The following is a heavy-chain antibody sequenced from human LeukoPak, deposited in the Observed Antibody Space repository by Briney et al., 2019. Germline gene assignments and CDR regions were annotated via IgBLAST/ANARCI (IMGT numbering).Heavy chain of an antibody. CDR1: GFTFDDYA. CDR2: ISWNSGSI. Sequence: PGGSLRLSCAASGFTFDDYAMHWVRQAPGKGLEWVSGISWNSGSIGYADSVKGRFTISRDNAKNSLYLQKNSLRAEDTALYYCAKGGVLRFLEWSNSGFDYWGQGTLVTVSS. J-gene: IGHJ4*02. V-gene: IGHV3-9*01. D-gene: IGHD3-3*01. CDR3: AKGGVLRFLEWSNSGFDY.